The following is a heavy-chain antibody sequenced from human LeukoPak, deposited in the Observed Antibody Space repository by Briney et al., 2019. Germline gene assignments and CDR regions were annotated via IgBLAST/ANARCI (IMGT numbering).Heavy chain of an antibody. CDR3: VKKVNGKGAFDI. CDR1: GFTFSSYW. V-gene: IGHV3-23*01. J-gene: IGHJ3*02. D-gene: IGHD1-1*01. Sequence: PGGSLRLSCAASGFTFSSYWMSWVRQAPGKGLEWVSAISGSGGSTYYADSVKGRFTISRDNSKNTLYLQMNSLRAEDTAVYYCVKKVNGKGAFDIWGQGTMVTVSS. CDR2: ISGSGGST.